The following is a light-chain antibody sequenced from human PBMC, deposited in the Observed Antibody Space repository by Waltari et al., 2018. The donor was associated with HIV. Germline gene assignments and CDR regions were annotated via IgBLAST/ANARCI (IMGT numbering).Light chain of an antibody. CDR3: AAWDDSLNGM. CDR2: TNE. J-gene: IGLJ3*02. CDR1: SSTIGSNI. V-gene: IGLV1-44*01. Sequence: QSVLTQPPSVSGTPGQNVTISCSGSSSTIGSNIVTWYQQLPGAAPKLLIYTNEQRPSGVPDRFSGSKSGTSASLAISGLQSADEADYYCAAWDDSLNGMFCGGTKLTVL.